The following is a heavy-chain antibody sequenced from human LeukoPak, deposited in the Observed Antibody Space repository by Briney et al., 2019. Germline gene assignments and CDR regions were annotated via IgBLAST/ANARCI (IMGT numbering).Heavy chain of an antibody. J-gene: IGHJ4*02. CDR2: ISNSGKST. CDR3: VYASLRDYYGSGTYFDY. Sequence: PGGSLRLSCEASGFTFSSSMIWVRQAPGKGLEWVSAISNSGKSTFYEDSVKGRFTTSRDNSKQTLYLQMNSLRSEDTAVYYCVYASLRDYYGSGTYFDYWGQGTLVTVSS. CDR1: GFTFSSS. D-gene: IGHD3-10*01. V-gene: IGHV3-23*01.